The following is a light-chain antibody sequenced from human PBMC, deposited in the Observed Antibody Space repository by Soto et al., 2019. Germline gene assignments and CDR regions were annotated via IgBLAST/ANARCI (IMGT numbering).Light chain of an antibody. J-gene: IGKJ1*01. CDR3: LQVYSFPRT. Sequence: DIQMTQSPSSVSASIGDRVTITCRASQDIGRRLAWFQQKPGKAPKYLIQAASSLQGGVPSTFSGSGSGTDFTLTLNPLHPEDFATYYCLQVYSFPRTFGQGTKVEIK. CDR1: QDIGRR. V-gene: IGKV1-12*01. CDR2: AAS.